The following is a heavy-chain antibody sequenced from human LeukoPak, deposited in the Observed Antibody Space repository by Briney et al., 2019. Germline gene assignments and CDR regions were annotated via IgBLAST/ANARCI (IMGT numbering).Heavy chain of an antibody. J-gene: IGHJ4*02. D-gene: IGHD1-7*01. Sequence: PGGSLRLSCAASGFTFSSYAMSWVRQAPGKGLEWVANIKPDGSEKRYADSVKGRFTISRDNAENSLYLQMNSLRAEDTAVYYCARVVGTDEGADYWGQGTLVTVSS. CDR3: ARVVGTDEGADY. V-gene: IGHV3-7*04. CDR1: GFTFSSYA. CDR2: IKPDGSEK.